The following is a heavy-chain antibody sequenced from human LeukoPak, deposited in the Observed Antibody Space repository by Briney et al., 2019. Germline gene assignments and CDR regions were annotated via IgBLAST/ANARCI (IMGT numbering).Heavy chain of an antibody. CDR1: GYSFTSYW. CDR3: ARIVDSSSWYRFFDY. J-gene: IGHJ4*02. Sequence: GESLKISCKGSGYSFTSYWIGWVRQMPGKGLELMGIIYPGDSDTRYSPSFQGQVTISADKSISTAFLQWSSLKASDTAMYYCARIVDSSSWYRFFDYWGQGTLVTVSS. V-gene: IGHV5-51*01. D-gene: IGHD6-13*01. CDR2: IYPGDSDT.